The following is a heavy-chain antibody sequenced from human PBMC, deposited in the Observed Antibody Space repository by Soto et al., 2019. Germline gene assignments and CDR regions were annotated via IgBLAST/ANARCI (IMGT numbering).Heavy chain of an antibody. CDR2: IYSGGST. Sequence: EVQLVESGGGLIQPGGSLRLSCAASGFTVSSNYMSWVRQAPGKGLEWVSVIYSGGSTYYADSVKGRFTISRDNSKNTLYLQMNSLRAEDTAVYYCARDGSPSPDYYDSSGYWRAFDIWGQGTMVTVSS. CDR3: ARDGSPSPDYYDSSGYWRAFDI. V-gene: IGHV3-53*01. J-gene: IGHJ3*02. D-gene: IGHD3-22*01. CDR1: GFTVSSNY.